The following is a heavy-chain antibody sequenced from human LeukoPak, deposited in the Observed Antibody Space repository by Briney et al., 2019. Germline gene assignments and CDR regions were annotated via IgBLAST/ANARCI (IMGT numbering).Heavy chain of an antibody. CDR2: IYYNGNT. D-gene: IGHD2/OR15-2a*01. V-gene: IGHV4-39*07. Sequence: SETLSLTCKVSGDPIHSRSSYWSWIRQPPGKGLEWLGSIYYNGNTYYNPSLKSRVTISVDTSKNQLSLKVNSVTAADTAEYYCACSAQYSYYYYMDVWGKGTTVTVSS. J-gene: IGHJ6*03. CDR3: ACSAQYSYYYYMDV. CDR1: GDPIHSRSSY.